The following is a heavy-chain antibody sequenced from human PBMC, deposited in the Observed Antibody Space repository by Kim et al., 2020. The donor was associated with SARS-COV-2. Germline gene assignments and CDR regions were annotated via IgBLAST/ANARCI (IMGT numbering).Heavy chain of an antibody. CDR1: GDSISSSNYL. J-gene: IGHJ1*01. CDR2: FSDTGKT. V-gene: IGHV4-39*01. CDR3: ARRWSSIWYSL. D-gene: IGHD6-13*01. Sequence: SETLSLTCTVSGDSISSSNYLWAWMRQPPGKGLEWIRGFSDTGKTDYNPALKSQVTISVYTSKNQFSLNMKSVTAADTAVYYCARRWSSIWYSLWGQGTLVTVSP.